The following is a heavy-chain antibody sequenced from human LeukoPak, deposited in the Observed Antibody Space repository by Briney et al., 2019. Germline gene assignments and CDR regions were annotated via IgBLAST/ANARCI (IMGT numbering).Heavy chain of an antibody. Sequence: GGSLRLSCAASGFTFSSYWMHWVRQAPGKGLEWVSTFYSGGNTHSADSVKGRFTISRDNAKNSLYLQMNSLRAEDTAVYYCARESRGYDILTGKYHRGYYSYYMDVWGKGTTVTVSS. J-gene: IGHJ6*03. CDR1: GFTFSSYW. CDR3: ARESRGYDILTGKYHRGYYSYYMDV. CDR2: FYSGGNT. V-gene: IGHV3-66*01. D-gene: IGHD3-9*01.